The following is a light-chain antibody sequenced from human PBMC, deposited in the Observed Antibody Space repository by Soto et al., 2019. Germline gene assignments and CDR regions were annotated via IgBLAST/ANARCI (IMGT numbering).Light chain of an antibody. CDR3: GTWDSSLSAGL. CDR2: QNN. Sequence: QSVLTQPPSVSAAPGQKVTISCSGGSSNIGNNFVSWYQQLPGTAPKHLIYQNNKRPSGIPDRFSGSKSGTSATLAITGLQTGDEADYYCGTWDSSLSAGLFGTGTKVTVL. J-gene: IGLJ1*01. V-gene: IGLV1-51*02. CDR1: SSNIGNNF.